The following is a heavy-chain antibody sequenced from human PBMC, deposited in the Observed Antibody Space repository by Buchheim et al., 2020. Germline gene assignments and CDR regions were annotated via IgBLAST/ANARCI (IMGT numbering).Heavy chain of an antibody. D-gene: IGHD3-22*01. V-gene: IGHV1-8*01. CDR1: GYTFTSYD. J-gene: IGHJ6*02. CDR3: ARGFKVVTMIVVVTVGEYGMDV. Sequence: QVQLVQSGAEVKKPGASVKVSCKASGYTFTSYDINWVRQATGQGLEWMGWMNPNSGNTGYAQKFQGRVTMTRNTSKRPAYMELSSLRSEDTAVYYCARGFKVVTMIVVVTVGEYGMDVWGQGTT. CDR2: MNPNSGNT.